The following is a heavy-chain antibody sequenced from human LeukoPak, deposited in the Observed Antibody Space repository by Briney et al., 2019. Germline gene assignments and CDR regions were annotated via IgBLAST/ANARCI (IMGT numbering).Heavy chain of an antibody. CDR3: ARSRGVGPGAYFDY. J-gene: IGHJ4*02. V-gene: IGHV3-11*03. Sequence: KSGVSLRLSCAVSGFSFSDDYMSWIRQAPGQGLEWVSYISSSSSYTNYADSVKGRFTSSRDNAKNSLYLQMKSLRAEDTAVYYCARSRGVGPGAYFDYWGQGTLVTVSS. D-gene: IGHD1-26*01. CDR2: ISSSSSYT. CDR1: GFSFSDDY.